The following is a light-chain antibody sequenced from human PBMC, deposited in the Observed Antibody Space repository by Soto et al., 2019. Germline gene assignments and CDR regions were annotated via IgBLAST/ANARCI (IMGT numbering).Light chain of an antibody. CDR3: QQYNNWPPST. CDR2: GAS. J-gene: IGKJ2*01. V-gene: IGKV3-15*01. CDR1: QSVGSR. Sequence: EIVMTQSPATLSVSPGERVTLSCRASQSVGSRVAWYQQKTGQAPRLLIYGASTRATGIPARFSGSGSGTEFTLTISSLQSEDFAVYFCQQYNNWPPSTFGQGTMPEIE.